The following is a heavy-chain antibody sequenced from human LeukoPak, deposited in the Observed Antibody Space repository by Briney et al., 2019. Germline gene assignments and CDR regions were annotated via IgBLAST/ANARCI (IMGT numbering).Heavy chain of an antibody. CDR3: GPYHGGV. CDR1: GDSISSYY. V-gene: IGHV4-59*01. J-gene: IGHJ6*04. D-gene: IGHD2-2*01. CDR2: IYSSWST. Sequence: PSETLSLTCTVSGDSISSYYWSWIPQPPGKGLEWIGYIYSSWSTNYNRSLKSRVTTSMDTSKKKFCLKPSSVTAADTAVCYCGPYHGGVWGKGTTVTISS.